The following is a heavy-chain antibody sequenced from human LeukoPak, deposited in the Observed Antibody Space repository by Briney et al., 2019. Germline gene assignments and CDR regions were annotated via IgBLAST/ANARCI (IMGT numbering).Heavy chain of an antibody. J-gene: IGHJ6*03. CDR1: GFTFSGSA. CDR3: TRSKLGSIAAAGTRYYYYMDV. V-gene: IGHV3-73*01. CDR2: IRSKANSYAT. D-gene: IGHD6-13*01. Sequence: GGSLRLSCAASGFTFSGSAMHWVRQASGKGLEWVGRIRSKANSYATAYAASVKGRFTISRDDSKNTAYLQMNSLKTEDTAVYYCTRSKLGSIAAAGTRYYYYMDVWGKGTTVTVSS.